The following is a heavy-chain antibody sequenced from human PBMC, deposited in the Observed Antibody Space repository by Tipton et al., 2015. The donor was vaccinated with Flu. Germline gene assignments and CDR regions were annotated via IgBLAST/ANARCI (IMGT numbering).Heavy chain of an antibody. D-gene: IGHD3-16*01. J-gene: IGHJ4*02. Sequence: SLRLSCAASGFTFSHYAMNWVRQAPGKGLEWVASLSHDGSSKFYADSVKGRFTMSRDNSKNTLFLQMSNLRPEDTAVYYCVREPEVNSYGYVGLFDYWGQGALVTVSS. CDR3: VREPEVNSYGYVGLFDY. CDR2: LSHDGSSK. CDR1: GFTFSHYA. V-gene: IGHV3-30-3*01.